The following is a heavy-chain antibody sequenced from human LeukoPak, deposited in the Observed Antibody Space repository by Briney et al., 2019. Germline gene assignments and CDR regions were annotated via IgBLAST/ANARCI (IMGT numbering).Heavy chain of an antibody. Sequence: GTSLRLSCTTSGFTFDFYAMHWVRQAPGKGLEWVAVMSYDGRYRYYADSAKGRFTISRDNSKRTLYLEMSGLRPEDTALYYCARSELYYGSESYYHLDYWGHGTLVTVSS. V-gene: IGHV3-30*03. J-gene: IGHJ4*01. CDR2: MSYDGRYR. CDR1: GFTFDFYA. D-gene: IGHD3-10*01. CDR3: ARSELYYGSESYYHLDY.